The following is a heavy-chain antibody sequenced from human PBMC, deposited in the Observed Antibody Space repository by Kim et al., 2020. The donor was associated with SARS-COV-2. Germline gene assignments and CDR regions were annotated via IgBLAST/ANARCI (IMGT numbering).Heavy chain of an antibody. V-gene: IGHV3-48*04. J-gene: IGHJ4*02. D-gene: IGHD3-9*01. CDR1: KFTFKTYS. CDR2: ISGSGRTT. Sequence: GGSLRLSCAASKFTFKTYSMNWVRQAPGKGLEWVSYISGSGRTTYYADSVKGRFTISRDNARDSLFLQMNSLRAEDTAVYYCARDGSDLLTAYYYHIDYWGPGTLVTVSS. CDR3: ARDGSDLLTAYYYHIDY.